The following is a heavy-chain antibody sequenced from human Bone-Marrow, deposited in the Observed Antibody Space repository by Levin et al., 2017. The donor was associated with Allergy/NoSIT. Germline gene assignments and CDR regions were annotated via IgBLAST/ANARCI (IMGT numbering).Heavy chain of an antibody. V-gene: IGHV4-59*01. CDR3: ARGGTMVNGFDY. Sequence: SQTLSLTCTVSGGSISSSYWSWIRQPPGKGLEWIGYIYYSGSTNYNPSLKSRVTISVDTSKNQFSLKLSSVTAADTAVYYCARGGTMVNGFDYWGQGTLVTVSS. CDR1: GGSISSSY. CDR2: IYYSGST. D-gene: IGHD4/OR15-4a*01. J-gene: IGHJ4*02.